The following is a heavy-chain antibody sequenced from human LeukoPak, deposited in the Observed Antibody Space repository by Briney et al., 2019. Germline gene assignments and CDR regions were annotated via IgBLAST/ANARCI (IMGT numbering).Heavy chain of an antibody. J-gene: IGHJ4*02. CDR2: ISYDGSEK. D-gene: IGHD3-9*01. Sequence: GGSLRLSCAASGFTFGSYGVHWVRQAPGKGLEWVAFISYDGSEKNYADSVKGRFTISRDDSKNTLYLQMNSLRAEDTAVYYCAKGRKYYDILTGYYYFDYWGQGTLVTVSS. V-gene: IGHV3-30*12. CDR3: AKGRKYYDILTGYYYFDY. CDR1: GFTFGSYG.